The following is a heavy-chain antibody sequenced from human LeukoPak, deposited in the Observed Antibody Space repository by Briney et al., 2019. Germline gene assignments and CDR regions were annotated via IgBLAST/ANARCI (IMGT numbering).Heavy chain of an antibody. CDR3: ARTGGYSYGFLDY. CDR1: GGSVSSGSYY. V-gene: IGHV4-61*01. J-gene: IGHJ4*02. CDR2: IYYSGST. Sequence: SETLSLTCTVSGGSVSSGSYYWGWLRQPPGRGLEWIGYIYYSGSTNYNPSLKSRVTISVDTSKNQFSLKLSSVTAADTAVYYCARTGGYSYGFLDYWGQGTLVTVSS. D-gene: IGHD5-18*01.